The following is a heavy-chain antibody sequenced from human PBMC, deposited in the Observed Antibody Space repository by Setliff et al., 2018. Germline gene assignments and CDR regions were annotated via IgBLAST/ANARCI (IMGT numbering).Heavy chain of an antibody. CDR1: GYSISSGYY. CDR3: ASVVEDYYDSSGYFLPSYYFDY. CDR2: IYRSGST. D-gene: IGHD3-22*01. J-gene: IGHJ4*02. Sequence: LSLTCAVSGYSISSGYYWGWIRQAPGKGLEWIASIYRSGSTYYNPSLKSRVTISVDTSKNQFPLKLSSVTAADTAVYYCASVVEDYYDSSGYFLPSYYFDYWGQGTLVTVSS. V-gene: IGHV4-38-2*01.